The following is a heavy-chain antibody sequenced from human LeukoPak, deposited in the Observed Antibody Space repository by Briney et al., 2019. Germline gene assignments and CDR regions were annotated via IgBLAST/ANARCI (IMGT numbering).Heavy chain of an antibody. D-gene: IGHD6-13*01. V-gene: IGHV3-21*01. Sequence: PGGSLRLSCAASGFTFSSYRMNWVRQAPGKGLEWVSSISSSSSYIYYADSVKGRFTISRDNAKNSLYLQMNSLRAEDTAVYYCARVSGYSSSWYISYYYYYYMDVWGKGTTVTVSS. CDR1: GFTFSSYR. CDR3: ARVSGYSSSWYISYYYYYYMDV. J-gene: IGHJ6*03. CDR2: ISSSSSYI.